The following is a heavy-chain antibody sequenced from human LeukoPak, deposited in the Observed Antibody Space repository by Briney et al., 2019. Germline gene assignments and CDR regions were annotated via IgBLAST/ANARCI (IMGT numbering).Heavy chain of an antibody. J-gene: IGHJ3*02. CDR1: GFTVSSNY. V-gene: IGHV3-53*01. CDR3: ARYPHHMVDAFDI. D-gene: IGHD3-10*01. Sequence: PGGSLRLSCAASGFTVSSNYMSWVRQAPGKGLEWVSVIYSGGSTYYADSVKGRFTISRDNSKNTLYLQMNSLRAEDTAVYYCARYPHHMVDAFDIWGQGTMVTVSS. CDR2: IYSGGST.